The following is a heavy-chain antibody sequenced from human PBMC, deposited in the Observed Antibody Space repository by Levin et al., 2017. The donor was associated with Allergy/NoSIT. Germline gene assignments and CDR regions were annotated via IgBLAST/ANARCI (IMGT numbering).Heavy chain of an antibody. CDR1: GFTFSSFA. V-gene: IGHV3-23*01. D-gene: IGHD6-13*01. CDR3: AKDRGGSSWSSLGMDV. Sequence: GGSLRLSCPASGFTFSSFAMSWVRQAPGKGLEWVSSITGSGDSTFYADSVKGRFTISRDNSENTLYLQMNSLRAEDTAVYYCAKDRGGSSWSSLGMDVWGQGTTVTVSS. J-gene: IGHJ6*02. CDR2: ITGSGDST.